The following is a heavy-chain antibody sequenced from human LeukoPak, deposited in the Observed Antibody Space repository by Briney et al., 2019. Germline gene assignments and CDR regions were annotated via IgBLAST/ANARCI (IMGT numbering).Heavy chain of an antibody. J-gene: IGHJ4*02. Sequence: SETLSLTCTVSGGSISSSSYYWGWIRQPPGKGLEWIGSIYYSGSTYYNPSLKSRVTISVDTSKNQFSLKLSSVTAADTAVYYCARHVGRPECYFDYWGQGTLVTVSS. CDR1: GGSISSSSYY. V-gene: IGHV4-39*01. D-gene: IGHD3-3*01. CDR3: ARHVGRPECYFDY. CDR2: IYYSGST.